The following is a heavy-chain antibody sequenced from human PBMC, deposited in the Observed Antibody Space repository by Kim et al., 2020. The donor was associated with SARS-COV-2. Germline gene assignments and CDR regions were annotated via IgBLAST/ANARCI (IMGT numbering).Heavy chain of an antibody. Sequence: TTYDASAKGLFTISRDNSKNTLDLQMNSLRAEDTAVYYCAKDFWNDVFDYWGQGTLVTVSS. CDR3: AKDFWNDVFDY. D-gene: IGHD1-1*01. V-gene: IGHV3-23*01. CDR2: T. J-gene: IGHJ4*02.